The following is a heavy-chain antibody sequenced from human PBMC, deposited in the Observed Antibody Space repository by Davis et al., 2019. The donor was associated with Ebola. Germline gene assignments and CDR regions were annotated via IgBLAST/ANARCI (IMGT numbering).Heavy chain of an antibody. V-gene: IGHV1-18*01. CDR3: ATSTTVKGRVYYYYGMDV. CDR1: GYTFTSCG. D-gene: IGHD4-11*01. CDR2: ISGYTGET. J-gene: IGHJ6*02. Sequence: AASVKVSCKASGYTFTSCGISWVRQAPGQGLEWMGWISGYTGETNYAQKFQDRVTMTTDTSTSTAYMELSSLRSEDTAVYYCATSTTVKGRVYYYYGMDVWGQGTTVTVSS.